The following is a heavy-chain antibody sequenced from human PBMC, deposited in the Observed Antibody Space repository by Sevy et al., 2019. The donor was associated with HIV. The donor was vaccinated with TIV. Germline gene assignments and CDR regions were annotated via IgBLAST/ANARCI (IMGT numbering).Heavy chain of an antibody. CDR1: GFTFSSYW. CDR3: ARGTYYYDGSGYYHDVFDL. Sequence: GGSLRLSCAASSGFTFSSYWMSWVRQAPGKGLEWVANIKEDGSVKYYVDSVRGRFSISRDNAKNLLYLQMNSLRGEDTAVYYCARGTYYYDGSGYYHDVFDLWGQGTLVTVSS. CDR2: IKEDGSVK. D-gene: IGHD3-22*01. J-gene: IGHJ3*01. V-gene: IGHV3-7*03.